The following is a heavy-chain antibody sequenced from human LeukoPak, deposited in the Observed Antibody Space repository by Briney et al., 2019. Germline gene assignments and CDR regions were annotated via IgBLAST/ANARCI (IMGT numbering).Heavy chain of an antibody. V-gene: IGHV4-34*01. Sequence: SETLSLTCAVYGGSFSGYYWSWIRQPPGKGLEWIGEINHSGSTNYNPSLKSRVTISVDTSKNQFSLKLSSVTAADTAVYYCAREGAIFGVVISPHGMDVWGQGTTVTVSS. J-gene: IGHJ6*02. CDR1: GGSFSGYY. D-gene: IGHD3-3*01. CDR3: AREGAIFGVVISPHGMDV. CDR2: INHSGST.